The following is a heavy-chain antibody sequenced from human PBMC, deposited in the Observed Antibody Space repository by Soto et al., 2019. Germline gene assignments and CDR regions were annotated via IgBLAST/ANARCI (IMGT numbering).Heavy chain of an antibody. Sequence: SETLSLTCAVYGGSFSGYYWSWIRQPPGKGLEWIGEINHSGSTNYNPSLKSRVTISVDTSKNQFSLKLSSVTAADTAVYYCASLLGGSTSNYNWFDPWGQGTVVTVSS. CDR1: GGSFSGYY. CDR2: INHSGST. V-gene: IGHV4-34*01. D-gene: IGHD2-2*01. CDR3: ASLLGGSTSNYNWFDP. J-gene: IGHJ5*02.